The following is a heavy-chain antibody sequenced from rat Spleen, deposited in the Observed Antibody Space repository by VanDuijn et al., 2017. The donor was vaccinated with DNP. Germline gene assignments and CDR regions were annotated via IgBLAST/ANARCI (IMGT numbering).Heavy chain of an antibody. CDR3: ARVQLGYYALDA. V-gene: IGHV5-22*01. Sequence: EVQLVESGGGLVQPGRSLKLSCTASDFTFGDYYMAWVRQAPTKGLEWVASISYEGRSTYYGDSVKGRFTVSRDNAKSTLYLQMDSLRSEETATYYCARVQLGYYALDAWGQGTSVTVSS. D-gene: IGHD5-1*01. J-gene: IGHJ4*01. CDR1: DFTFGDYY. CDR2: ISYEGRST.